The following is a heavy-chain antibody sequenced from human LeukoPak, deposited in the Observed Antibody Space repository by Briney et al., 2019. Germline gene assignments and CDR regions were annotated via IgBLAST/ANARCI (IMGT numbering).Heavy chain of an antibody. D-gene: IGHD4-23*01. CDR2: ISSNGGST. V-gene: IGHV3-64*01. J-gene: IGHJ4*02. CDR3: GRDGGNSGVTDY. CDR1: GFTFSSYA. Sequence: PGGSLRLSCAASGFTFSSYAMHWVRQAPGKGLEYVSAISSNGGSTYYANSVKGRFTISRDNSKNTLYLQMGSLRAEDMAVYYCGRDGGNSGVTDYWGQGTLVTVSS.